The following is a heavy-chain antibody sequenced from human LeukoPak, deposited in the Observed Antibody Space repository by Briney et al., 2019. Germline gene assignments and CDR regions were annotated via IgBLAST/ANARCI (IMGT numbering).Heavy chain of an antibody. Sequence: PSETLSLTCTVSGGSISSYYWSWIRQSAGKRLEWIGRIYISGSTNYNPSLKSRVTMSVDTSKNQFSLKLSSVTAADTALHYCARGNYCSGGSCSAFYFDYWGQGTLVTVSS. CDR3: ARGNYCSGGSCSAFYFDY. CDR2: IYISGST. V-gene: IGHV4-4*07. J-gene: IGHJ4*02. D-gene: IGHD2-15*01. CDR1: GGSISSYY.